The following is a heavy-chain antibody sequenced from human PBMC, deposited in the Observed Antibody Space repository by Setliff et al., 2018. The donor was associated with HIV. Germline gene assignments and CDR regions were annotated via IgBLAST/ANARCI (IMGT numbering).Heavy chain of an antibody. CDR3: ARDRIEVVVDGPHDVFDV. CDR1: GDSISGYY. V-gene: IGHV4-4*07. J-gene: IGHJ3*01. CDR2: MHTSGNT. D-gene: IGHD2-15*01. Sequence: SGDSISGYYWSWIRQPAGKGLEWIGRMHTSGNTNYNPSLKSRVTMSVDTSKNQFSLRLSSVTAADTAVYYCARDRIEVVVDGPHDVFDVWGRGTTVTVSS.